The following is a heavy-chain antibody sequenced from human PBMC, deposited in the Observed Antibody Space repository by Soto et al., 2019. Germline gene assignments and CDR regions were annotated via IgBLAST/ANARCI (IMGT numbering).Heavy chain of an antibody. CDR1: GYTFSTYD. J-gene: IGHJ3*01. Sequence: ASVKVSCKASGYTFSTYDINWVRQAPGQGPEWMGWMNTNTGNRGFAQKFQGRVTLTWDTSISTAYMELSSLTSEDTAVYYCARYIFARAFDFWGQGTMVTVSS. D-gene: IGHD2-21*01. CDR3: ARYIFARAFDF. CDR2: MNTNTGNR. V-gene: IGHV1-8*02.